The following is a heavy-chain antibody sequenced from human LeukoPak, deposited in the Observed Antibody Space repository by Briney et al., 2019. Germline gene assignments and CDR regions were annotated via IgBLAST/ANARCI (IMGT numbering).Heavy chain of an antibody. V-gene: IGHV4-39*07. CDR1: GGSISSSSYY. J-gene: IGHJ4*02. CDR2: IYYSGST. CDR3: ARDSLGVFDY. D-gene: IGHD1-26*01. Sequence: PSETLSLTCTVSGGSISSSSYYWGWIRQPPGKGLEWIGSIYYSGSTYYNPSLKSRVTISVDTSKNQSSLKLSSVTAADTAVYYCARDSLGVFDYWGQGTLVTVSS.